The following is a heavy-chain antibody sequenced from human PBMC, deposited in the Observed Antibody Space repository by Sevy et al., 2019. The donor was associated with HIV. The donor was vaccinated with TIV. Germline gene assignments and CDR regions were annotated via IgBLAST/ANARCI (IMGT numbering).Heavy chain of an antibody. CDR1: GGTFSSYA. J-gene: IGHJ6*02. D-gene: IGHD2-2*01. V-gene: IGHV1-69*13. Sequence: ASVKVSCKASGGTFSSYAISWVRQAPGQGLEWMGGIIPIFGTANYAQKFQGRVTITADESTSTAYMELSSLRSEDTAVYYCARSEHIVVVPAKYYYYGMDVWGQGTTVTVSS. CDR3: ARSEHIVVVPAKYYYYGMDV. CDR2: IIPIFGTA.